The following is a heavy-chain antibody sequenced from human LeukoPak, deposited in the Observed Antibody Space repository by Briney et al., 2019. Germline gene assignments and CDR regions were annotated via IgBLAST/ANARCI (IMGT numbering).Heavy chain of an antibody. CDR1: GFTFNTYG. CDR3: ARGAQLTDY. J-gene: IGHJ4*02. D-gene: IGHD6-13*01. CDR2: IGADGGTT. Sequence: GGSLRLSCAASGFTFNTYGMHWVRQAPGKGLEYVSGIGADGGTTYYAKSVKGRFTISRDNSKSMVYLQMGSLTADDMAVYYCARGAQLTDYWGQGTLVTVSS. V-gene: IGHV3-64*01.